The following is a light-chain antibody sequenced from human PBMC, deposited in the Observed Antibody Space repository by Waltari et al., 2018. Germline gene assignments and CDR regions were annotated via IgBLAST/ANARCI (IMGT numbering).Light chain of an antibody. V-gene: IGKV3-11*01. CDR3: QQRSSWTPHT. CDR2: DAS. CDR1: QSVGTY. Sequence: EIVLTQSPATLSLAPGETATLSCRARQSVGTYLAWYQQNPGQAPRLLIHDASNRATGIPARFRGSGSGTDFTLTISSLEAEDFAVYYCQQRSSWTPHTFGQGARLEIK. J-gene: IGKJ2*01.